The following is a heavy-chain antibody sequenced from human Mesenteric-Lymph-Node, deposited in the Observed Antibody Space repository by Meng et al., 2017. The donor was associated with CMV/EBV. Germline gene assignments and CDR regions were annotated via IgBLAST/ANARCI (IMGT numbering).Heavy chain of an antibody. D-gene: IGHD6-6*01. CDR3: ARSNSSWDWFDP. J-gene: IGHJ5*02. CDR2: IYYSGST. CDR1: GGSVSSSSYY. V-gene: IGHV4-61*01. Sequence: SETLSLTCTVSGGSVSSSSYYWSWIRQPPGKGLEWIGYIYYSGSTNYNPSLKSRVTISVDTSKNQFSLKLSSVTAADTAVYYCARSNSSWDWFDPWGQGTLVTVSS.